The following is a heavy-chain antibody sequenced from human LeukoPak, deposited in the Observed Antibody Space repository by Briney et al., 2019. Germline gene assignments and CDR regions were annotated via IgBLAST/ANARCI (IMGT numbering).Heavy chain of an antibody. V-gene: IGHV3-7*01. CDR3: ARDDIATYDY. Sequence: GGSLRLFCAASGFTFRRFWMSWVRQAPGKGLEWVANIKQDGSEKYYVDAVRGRFTISRDNAKNSLYLQMNSLRAEDTAVYYCARDDIATYDYWGQGTLVTVSS. J-gene: IGHJ4*02. CDR1: GFTFRRFW. CDR2: IKQDGSEK. D-gene: IGHD2-15*01.